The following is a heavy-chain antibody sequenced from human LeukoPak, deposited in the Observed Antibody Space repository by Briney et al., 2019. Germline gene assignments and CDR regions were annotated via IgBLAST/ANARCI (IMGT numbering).Heavy chain of an antibody. J-gene: IGHJ4*02. CDR3: AKDRLLNCRGDCYIFDS. V-gene: IGHV3-23*01. D-gene: IGHD2-21*02. CDR2: ISGSSTST. CDR1: GFTFSSYA. Sequence: GGSLRLSCAASGFTFSSYAMSWVRQAPGKGLEWVSSISGSSTSTYYADSVKGRFSISRDNSKNTLYLQVNGLRTEDTAVYYCAKDRLLNCRGDCYIFDSWGQGTVVTVSS.